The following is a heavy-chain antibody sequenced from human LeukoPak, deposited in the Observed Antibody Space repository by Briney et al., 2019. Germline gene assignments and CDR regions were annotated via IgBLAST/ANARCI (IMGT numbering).Heavy chain of an antibody. J-gene: IGHJ3*02. D-gene: IGHD6-19*01. V-gene: IGHV3-7*03. Sequence: GGSLRLSCAASGFTFSSYWMSWVRQAPGKGLEWVANIKQDGSEKYYVDSVKGRFTISRDNAKNLLYLQMNSLRAEDTAVYYCASRAVAGIYGAFDIWGQGTMVTVSS. CDR3: ASRAVAGIYGAFDI. CDR2: IKQDGSEK. CDR1: GFTFSSYW.